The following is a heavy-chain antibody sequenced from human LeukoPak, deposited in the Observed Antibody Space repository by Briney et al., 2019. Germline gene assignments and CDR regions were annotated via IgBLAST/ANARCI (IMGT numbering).Heavy chain of an antibody. V-gene: IGHV3-21*01. CDR1: GFTFSTHG. CDR3: ARGILAAAATGYYYMDV. J-gene: IGHJ6*03. D-gene: IGHD6-13*01. Sequence: GGSLRLSCAASGFTFSTHGMNWVRQAPGKGLEWVSSISSASTYINYADSVKGRFTIPRDNAKNSLFLQMTSLRAEDTAVYYCARGILAAAATGYYYMDVWGKGTTVTVSS. CDR2: ISSASTYI.